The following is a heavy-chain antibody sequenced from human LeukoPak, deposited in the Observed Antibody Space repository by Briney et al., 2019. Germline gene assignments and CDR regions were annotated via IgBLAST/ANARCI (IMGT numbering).Heavy chain of an antibody. CDR2: INPNSGDT. Sequence: ASVNVSCKASGYTFTGYFMHGVRQAPGQGLEWMGWINPNSGDTNYSQKFQGRVTMTRDTSINTAYMELNRLRSDDTAVYYCAMTDLTYYFDYWGQGTLVTVSS. J-gene: IGHJ4*02. CDR3: AMTDLTYYFDY. V-gene: IGHV1-2*02. CDR1: GYTFTGYF. D-gene: IGHD2-21*02.